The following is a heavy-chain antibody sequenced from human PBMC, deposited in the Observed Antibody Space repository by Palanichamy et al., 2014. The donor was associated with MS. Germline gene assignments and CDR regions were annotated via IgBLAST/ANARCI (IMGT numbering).Heavy chain of an antibody. CDR3: AKDITGGGSGSYPTWAFDI. CDR1: GFTFSSYA. Sequence: EVQLLEVWGRALVRARGVPSRLSCAASGFTFSSYAMSWVRQAPGKGLEWVSAISGSGGSTYYADSVKGRFTISRDNSKNTLYLQMNSLRAEDTAVYYCAKDITGGGSGSYPTWAFDIWGQGTMVTVSS. CDR2: ISGSGGST. V-gene: IGHV3-23*01. D-gene: IGHD3-10*01. J-gene: IGHJ3*02.